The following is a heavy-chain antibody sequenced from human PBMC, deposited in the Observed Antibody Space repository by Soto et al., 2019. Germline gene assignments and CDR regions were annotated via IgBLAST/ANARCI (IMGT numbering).Heavy chain of an antibody. CDR3: ARDSMSITMVRGGFDY. Sequence: QVQLVQSGAEVKKPGSSVKVSCKASGGTFSSYAISWVRQAPGQGLEWMGGIIPIFGTANYAQKFQGRVTITADESTSKAYMELSRLRSEDTAVYYCARDSMSITMVRGGFDYWGQGTLVTVSS. D-gene: IGHD3-10*01. CDR1: GGTFSSYA. V-gene: IGHV1-69*01. CDR2: IIPIFGTA. J-gene: IGHJ4*02.